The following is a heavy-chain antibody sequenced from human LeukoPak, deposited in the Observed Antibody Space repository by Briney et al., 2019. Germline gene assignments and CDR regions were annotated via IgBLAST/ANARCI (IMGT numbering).Heavy chain of an antibody. CDR1: GYTFTSYY. V-gene: IGHV1-2*02. Sequence: ASVKVSCKASGYTFTSYYMHWVRQAPGQGLEWMGWINPNSGGTNYAQKFQGRVTMTRDTSISTAYMELSRLRSDDTAVYYCAREETIRGYVWGSYRSSDAFDIWGQGTMVTVSS. D-gene: IGHD3-16*02. CDR3: AREETIRGYVWGSYRSSDAFDI. CDR2: INPNSGGT. J-gene: IGHJ3*02.